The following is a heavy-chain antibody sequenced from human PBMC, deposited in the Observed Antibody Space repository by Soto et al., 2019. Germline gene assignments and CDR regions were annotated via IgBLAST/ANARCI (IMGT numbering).Heavy chain of an antibody. J-gene: IGHJ3*02. CDR2: INPNSGGT. V-gene: IGHV1-2*04. CDR3: ARALPNWNYHAFDI. D-gene: IGHD1-7*01. CDR1: GYTFTGYY. Sequence: ASVKVSCKASGYTFTGYYMHWVRQAPGQGLEWMGWINPNSGGTNYAQKFQGWVTMTRDTSISTAYMELSRLRSDDTAVYYCARALPNWNYHAFDIWGQGTMVTVSS.